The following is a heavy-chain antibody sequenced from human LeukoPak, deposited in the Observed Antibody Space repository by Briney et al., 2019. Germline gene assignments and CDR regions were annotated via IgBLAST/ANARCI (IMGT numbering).Heavy chain of an antibody. D-gene: IGHD6-13*01. CDR3: ARDAYSPPAGTADY. V-gene: IGHV3-7*01. CDR2: IKQDGSEK. Sequence: GGSLRLSCAASGFTFSSYWMGWVRQASGKGLEWVANIKQDGSEKYYVDSVKGRFTISRDNAKNSLYLQMNSLRAEDTAVYYCARDAYSPPAGTADYWGQGTLVTVSS. CDR1: GFTFSSYW. J-gene: IGHJ4*02.